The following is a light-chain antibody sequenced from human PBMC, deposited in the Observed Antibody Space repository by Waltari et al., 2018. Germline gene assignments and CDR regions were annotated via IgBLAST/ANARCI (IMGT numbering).Light chain of an antibody. Sequence: QSALSQPASVSGSPGQSITISCTGSSSDVGGDDSVSWYQDHPGQAPKVIIYDVNNRPSGVSDLFSCSKSGNTASLTISGLQAEDEANYYCCSQSSYNGVIFGGGTKLTVL. CDR1: SSDVGGDDS. V-gene: IGLV2-14*03. J-gene: IGLJ2*01. CDR2: DVN. CDR3: CSQSSYNGVI.